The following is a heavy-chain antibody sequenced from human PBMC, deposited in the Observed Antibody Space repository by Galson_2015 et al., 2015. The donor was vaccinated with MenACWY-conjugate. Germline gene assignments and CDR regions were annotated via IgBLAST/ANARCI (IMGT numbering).Heavy chain of an antibody. J-gene: IGHJ3*01. V-gene: IGHV5-51*01. D-gene: IGHD6-13*01. Sequence: SGAEVKNPGESLKISCKGSGYTFGSYGIGWVRQMPGKGLEWMGIIYPGDSDTTYSPSFQGQVTISVDKSINTAYLQWSSLKASDTAMYYCAKRDGSWPDTFDFWGQGTMVTVSS. CDR2: IYPGDSDT. CDR1: GYTFGSYG. CDR3: AKRDGSWPDTFDF.